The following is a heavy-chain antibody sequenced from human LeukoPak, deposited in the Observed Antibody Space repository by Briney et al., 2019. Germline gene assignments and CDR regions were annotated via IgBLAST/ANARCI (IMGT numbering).Heavy chain of an antibody. J-gene: IGHJ2*01. Sequence: GGSLRLSFAASGFTFSSYSMNWVRQAPGKGLEWVSSISSSSSYIYYADSVKGRFTISRDSAKNSLYLQMNSLRAEDTAVYYCARSQWELRYWYFDLWGRGTLVTVSS. D-gene: IGHD1-26*01. CDR3: ARSQWELRYWYFDL. CDR1: GFTFSSYS. CDR2: ISSSSSYI. V-gene: IGHV3-21*01.